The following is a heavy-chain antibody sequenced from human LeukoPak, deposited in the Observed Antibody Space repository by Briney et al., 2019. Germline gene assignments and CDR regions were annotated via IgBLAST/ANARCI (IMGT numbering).Heavy chain of an antibody. CDR2: ISYDGSNK. CDR1: GFTFSSYA. CDR3: ARDLGGRQWRTFDY. V-gene: IGHV3-30-3*01. D-gene: IGHD6-19*01. Sequence: GGSLILSCAASGFTFSSYAMHWVRQAPGKGLEWVAVISYDGSNKYYADSVKGRFTISRDNSKNTLYLQMNSLGAEDTAVYYCARDLGGRQWRTFDYWGQGTLVTVSS. J-gene: IGHJ4*02.